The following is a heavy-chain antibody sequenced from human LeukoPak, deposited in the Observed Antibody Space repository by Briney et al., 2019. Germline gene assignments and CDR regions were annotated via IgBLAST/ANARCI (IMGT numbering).Heavy chain of an antibody. CDR2: IYPGDSDT. J-gene: IGHJ6*02. D-gene: IGHD3-10*01. Sequence: GESLKISCKGSGYSFTSYWIGWVRQMPGKGLEWMGIIYPGDSDTRYSPSFQGQVTISADKSISTAYLQWSSLKASDTAMYYCATSGLPKDYYYGMDVWGQGTTVTVS. V-gene: IGHV5-51*01. CDR3: ATSGLPKDYYYGMDV. CDR1: GYSFTSYW.